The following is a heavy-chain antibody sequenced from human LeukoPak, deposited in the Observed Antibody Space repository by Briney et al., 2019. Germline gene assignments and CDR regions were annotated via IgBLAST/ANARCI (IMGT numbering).Heavy chain of an antibody. J-gene: IGHJ5*02. Sequence: SETLSLTCTVSDTSINTYYWSWIRQPPGKGLEWIGSIYYSGSTYYNPSLKSRVTISVDTSKNQFSLKLSSVTAADTAVYYCARVDSWFDPWGQGTLVTVSS. CDR1: DTSINTYY. CDR3: ARVDSWFDP. CDR2: IYYSGST. V-gene: IGHV4-39*07.